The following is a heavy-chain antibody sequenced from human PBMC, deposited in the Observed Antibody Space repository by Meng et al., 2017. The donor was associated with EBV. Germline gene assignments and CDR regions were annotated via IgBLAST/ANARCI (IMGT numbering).Heavy chain of an antibody. V-gene: IGHV2-5*02. CDR3: AHIIAARPFDY. J-gene: IGHJ4*02. D-gene: IGHD6-6*01. CDR1: GFSPSTRGVG. Sequence: QITFKVSGPTLVKPTQTLTLTCTFSGFSPSTRGVGVGWIRQPPGKALEWLALIYWDDDKRYSPSLKSRLTITKDTSKNQVVLTMTNMDPVDAATYYCAHIIAARPFDYWGQGTLVTVSS. CDR2: IYWDDDK.